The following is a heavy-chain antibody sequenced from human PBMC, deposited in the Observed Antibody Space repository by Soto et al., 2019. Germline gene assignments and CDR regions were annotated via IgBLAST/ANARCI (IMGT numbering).Heavy chain of an antibody. Sequence: QVQLQESGPGLVKPSETLSLTCTVSGGSISTYYWSWIRQPPGKGLEWIGYIYYSGGTNYSPSLGGRVPLSVDKYKNQFSLELSSATAADTAVYYCARQSGGYYYYGMDVGGQGTTVTVSS. CDR3: ARQSGGYYYYGMDV. V-gene: IGHV4-59*08. CDR1: GGSISTYY. CDR2: IYYSGGT. J-gene: IGHJ6*02. D-gene: IGHD1-26*01.